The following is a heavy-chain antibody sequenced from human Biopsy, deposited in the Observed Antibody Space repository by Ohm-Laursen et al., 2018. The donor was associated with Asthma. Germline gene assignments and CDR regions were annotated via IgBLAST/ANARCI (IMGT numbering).Heavy chain of an antibody. Sequence: ASVKGSCKTSGYTFISAGITWVRQAPGQGLEWTGWISVYNGNTKVAQKLQDRVTMITDTSTSTAYMELRSLRSDDTAVYFCARAVDYSHYYGIDVWGQGTTVTVS. J-gene: IGHJ6*02. CDR1: GYTFISAG. V-gene: IGHV1-18*01. CDR2: ISVYNGNT. CDR3: ARAVDYSHYYGIDV. D-gene: IGHD3-10*01.